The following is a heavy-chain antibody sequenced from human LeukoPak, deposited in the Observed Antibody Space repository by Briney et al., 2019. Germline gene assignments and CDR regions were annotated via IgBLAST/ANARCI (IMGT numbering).Heavy chain of an antibody. CDR2: ISGSGGST. V-gene: IGHV3-23*01. CDR3: AKDFLYYYDSSGTPNAFDI. D-gene: IGHD3-22*01. Sequence: GGSLRLSCAASGFNFSSYAMSWVRQAPGKGLEWVSAISGSGGSTYYADSVKGRFTISRDNSKNTLYLQMNSLRAEDTAVYYCAKDFLYYYDSSGTPNAFDIWGQGTMVTVSS. CDR1: GFNFSSYA. J-gene: IGHJ3*02.